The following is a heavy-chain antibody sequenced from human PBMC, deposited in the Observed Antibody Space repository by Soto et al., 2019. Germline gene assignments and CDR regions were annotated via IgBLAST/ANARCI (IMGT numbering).Heavy chain of an antibody. CDR2: IYYSGST. CDR3: AREGGGYCSGGSCYSVWCDP. Sequence: QVQLQESGPGLVKPSQTLSLTCTVSGGSISSGGYYWSWIRQHPGKGLEWIGYIYYSGSTYYNPSLSSRVTISVVTSRNQFSLTRSHGTAADTAVYYWAREGGGYCSGGSCYSVWCDPWGQGTLVTVSS. CDR1: GGSISSGGYY. D-gene: IGHD2-15*01. J-gene: IGHJ5*02. V-gene: IGHV4-31*03.